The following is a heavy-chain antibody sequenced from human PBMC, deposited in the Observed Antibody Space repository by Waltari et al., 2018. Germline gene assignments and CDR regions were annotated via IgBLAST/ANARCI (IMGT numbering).Heavy chain of an antibody. J-gene: IGHJ5*02. CDR3: ARDYGGNSVKNWFDP. CDR2: IWYDGSNK. CDR1: GFTFSSYG. V-gene: IGHV3-33*08. Sequence: QVQLVESGGGVVQPGRSLRLSCAASGFTFSSYGMHWVRQAPGKGLEWVAVIWYDGSNKYYADSVKGRFTISRDNSKNTLYLQMNSLRAEDTAMYYYARDYGGNSVKNWFDPWGQGTLVTVSS. D-gene: IGHD4-17*01.